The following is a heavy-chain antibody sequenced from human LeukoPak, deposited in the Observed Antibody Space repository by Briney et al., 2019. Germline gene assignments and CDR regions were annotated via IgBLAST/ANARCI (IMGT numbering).Heavy chain of an antibody. CDR3: ARDSVTMINWFDP. V-gene: IGHV1-2*02. J-gene: IGHJ5*02. CDR1: GYTFTGYY. Sequence: VASVKVSCTASGYTFTGYYMHWVRQAPGQGLERMGWINPNSGGTNYAQKCQGRVTMTRDTSISTDYMELSRLRSDDTAVYYCARDSVTMINWFDPWGQGTLVTVSS. D-gene: IGHD3-22*01. CDR2: INPNSGGT.